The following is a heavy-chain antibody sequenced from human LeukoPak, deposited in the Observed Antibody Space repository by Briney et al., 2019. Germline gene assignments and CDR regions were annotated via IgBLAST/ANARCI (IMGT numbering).Heavy chain of an antibody. CDR1: GDSLNTNTW. V-gene: IGHV4-4*02. CDR2: IFHSGST. CDR3: AEGREGSVAGYYFDY. D-gene: IGHD6-19*01. Sequence: SETLSLTCAVSGDSLNTNTWWSWVHQPPGKGLEWTGEIFHSGSTNYHPSLESRLTISMDKSKNSFSLRLTSVTAADTAVYYCAEGREGSVAGYYFDYWGQGTLVTVSS. J-gene: IGHJ4*02.